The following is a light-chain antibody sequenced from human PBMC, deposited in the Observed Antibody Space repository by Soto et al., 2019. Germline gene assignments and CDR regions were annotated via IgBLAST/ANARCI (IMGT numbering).Light chain of an antibody. CDR3: QQYGSSPLYT. J-gene: IGKJ2*01. CDR2: GEP. CDR1: QSVSSNY. V-gene: IGKV3-20*01. Sequence: EIVLTQSPGTLYLSPGESATLSCRASQSVSSNYLAWYQQKPGQAPRLLIYGEPSRATGIPDRFSGRGSGTDSTLTISRLEPEDFAVYYCQQYGSSPLYTFGQGTNLEIK.